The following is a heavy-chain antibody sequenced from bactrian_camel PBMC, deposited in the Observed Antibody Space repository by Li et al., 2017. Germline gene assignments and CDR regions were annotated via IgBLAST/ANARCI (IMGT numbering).Heavy chain of an antibody. V-gene: IGHV3S1*01. CDR2: IVTGTGEP. J-gene: IGHJ4*01. CDR1: GYTFSSNC. Sequence: VQLVESGGGSVEVGGSLRLSCAVSGYTFSSNCMAWFRQAQGKEREGVAAIVTGTGEPLHADSSKGRFTISQDNAKNTLYLQMNSLKPEDTAMYYCAASDYGGAWYNIGFFNYWGQGTQVTVS. CDR3: AASDYGGAWYNIGFFNY. D-gene: IGHD5*01.